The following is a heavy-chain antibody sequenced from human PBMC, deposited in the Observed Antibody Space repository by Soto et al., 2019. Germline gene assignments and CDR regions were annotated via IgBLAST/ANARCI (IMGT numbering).Heavy chain of an antibody. D-gene: IGHD1-20*01. CDR1: GGTFSSYA. CDR2: IIPVFNSP. J-gene: IGHJ6*02. Sequence: QVQLVQSGAEVKRPGSSVKVSYKASGGTFSSYAFSWVRQAPGQGLEWMGGIIPVFNSPSLAQNLHGRVTVTADKSTSTAYMELSALRFEDTAIYYCAIIGYNNDLDVWGQGTTVIVSS. V-gene: IGHV1-69*06. CDR3: AIIGYNNDLDV.